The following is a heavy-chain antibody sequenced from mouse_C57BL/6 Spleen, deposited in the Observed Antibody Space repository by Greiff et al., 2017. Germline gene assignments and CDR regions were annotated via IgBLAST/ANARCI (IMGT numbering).Heavy chain of an antibody. V-gene: IGHV1-53*01. Sequence: QVQLQQPGTELVKPGASVKLSCKASGYTFTSYWMPWVKQRPGQGLEWIGNINPSNGGTNYNEKFKSKATLTVDKSSSTAYMQLSSLTSEDSAVYDCARNYGDSYYYAMDDWGQGTSVTVSS. J-gene: IGHJ4*01. D-gene: IGHD2-13*01. CDR3: ARNYGDSYYYAMDD. CDR1: GYTFTSYW. CDR2: INPSNGGT.